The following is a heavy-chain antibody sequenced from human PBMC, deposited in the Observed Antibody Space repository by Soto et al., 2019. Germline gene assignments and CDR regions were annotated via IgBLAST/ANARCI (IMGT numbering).Heavy chain of an antibody. CDR1: GVTFHSFA. CDR2: ISGSGGST. D-gene: IGHD6-13*01. CDR3: ARGFSAGKGSPTDF. J-gene: IGHJ4*02. Sequence: SLRLACAASGVTFHSFAMTCVRHAPGKGLDWVSAISGSGGSTYSADSVKGRVTISRDKSKNTLYLQMSSLRAEDTAIYYCARGFSAGKGSPTDFWCQRSLVTVS. V-gene: IGHV3-23*01.